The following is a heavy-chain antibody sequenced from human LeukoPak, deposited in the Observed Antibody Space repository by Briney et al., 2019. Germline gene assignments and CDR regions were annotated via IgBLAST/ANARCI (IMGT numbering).Heavy chain of an antibody. V-gene: IGHV4-31*03. J-gene: IGHJ4*02. CDR1: GGSISSGCYY. Sequence: SQTLSLTCTVSGGSISSGCYYWIWIRQPPGKGLEGIGYMYYTGNTYYNPSLKSRVTISVDTSKTQFSLNLTSVTAADTAVYYCASGVSGYGLPGYWGQGTLVTVSS. CDR2: MYYTGNT. D-gene: IGHD3-22*01. CDR3: ASGVSGYGLPGY.